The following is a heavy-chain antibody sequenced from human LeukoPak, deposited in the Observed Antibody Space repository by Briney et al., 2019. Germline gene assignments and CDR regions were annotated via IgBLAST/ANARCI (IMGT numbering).Heavy chain of an antibody. Sequence: GGSVRLSCAASGFTFSSYGMHWVRQAPGKGLEWVAVIWYDGSNKYYADSVKGRFTISRDNSKNTLYLQMNSLRAEDTAVYYCARDGSSGWYRVDYWGQGTLVTVS. D-gene: IGHD6-19*01. V-gene: IGHV3-33*01. CDR3: ARDGSSGWYRVDY. CDR1: GFTFSSYG. J-gene: IGHJ4*02. CDR2: IWYDGSNK.